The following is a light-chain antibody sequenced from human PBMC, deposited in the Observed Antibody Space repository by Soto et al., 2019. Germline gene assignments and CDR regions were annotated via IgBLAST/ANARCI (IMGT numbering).Light chain of an antibody. Sequence: QLVLTQSPSASASLGASVTLTCTLNIGHSGFAIAWHQQQPEKGPRFLMQLNNDVSLKKGDGITDRFSASSSGAERYLTISNLQSDEEADYYCQTWGTAPVFGGGTKLTV. CDR2: LNNDVSL. CDR1: IGHSGFA. V-gene: IGLV4-69*01. J-gene: IGLJ2*01. CDR3: QTWGTAPV.